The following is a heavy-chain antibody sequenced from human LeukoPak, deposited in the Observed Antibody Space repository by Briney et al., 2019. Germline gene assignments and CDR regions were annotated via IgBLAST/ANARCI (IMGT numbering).Heavy chain of an antibody. V-gene: IGHV1-18*01. CDR1: GYTFTSYG. CDR2: ISAYNGNT. Sequence: ASVKVSCNASGYTFTSYGISWVRQAPGQGLEWMGWISAYNGNTNYAQKLQGRVIMTTDTSTSTAYMELRSLRSDDTAVYYCAIIAALDPTYAEPFDYWGQGTLVTVSS. J-gene: IGHJ4*02. CDR3: AIIAALDPTYAEPFDY. D-gene: IGHD6-6*01.